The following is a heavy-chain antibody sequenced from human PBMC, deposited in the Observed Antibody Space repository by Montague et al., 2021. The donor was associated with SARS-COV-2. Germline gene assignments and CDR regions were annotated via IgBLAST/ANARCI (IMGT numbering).Heavy chain of an antibody. Sequence: ETLSLTCTVSGGSISSSSYYWGWIRQPPGKGLEWIGSIYYSGSTYYNPSLKSRVTISVDTSKNQLSLKLSSVTAADTAVYYCASPTYYYGSSGSDAFDIWGQGTMVTVSS. CDR2: IYYSGST. D-gene: IGHD3-22*01. CDR1: GGSISSSSYY. V-gene: IGHV4-39*01. J-gene: IGHJ3*02. CDR3: ASPTYYYGSSGSDAFDI.